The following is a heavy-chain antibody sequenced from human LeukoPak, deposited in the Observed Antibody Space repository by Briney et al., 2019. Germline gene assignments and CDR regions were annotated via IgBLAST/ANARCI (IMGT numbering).Heavy chain of an antibody. CDR2: ISGSGGST. CDR3: AKEFNSGYDYFDY. V-gene: IGHV3-23*01. D-gene: IGHD5-12*01. CDR1: GFTFSDSY. J-gene: IGHJ4*02. Sequence: PGGSLRLSCAASGFTFSDSYMTWIRQAPGKGLEWVSAISGSGGSTYYADSVKGRFTISRDNSKNTLYLQMNSLRAEDTAVYYCAKEFNSGYDYFDYWGQGTLVTVSS.